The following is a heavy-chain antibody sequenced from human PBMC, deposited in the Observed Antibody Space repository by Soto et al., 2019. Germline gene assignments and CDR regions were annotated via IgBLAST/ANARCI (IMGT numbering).Heavy chain of an antibody. CDR1: GFTFSSYA. J-gene: IGHJ4*02. CDR2: IRDTGAST. Sequence: GGSLRLSCAASGFTFSSYAMSWVRQAPGKGLEWVSSIRDTGASTYYADSVKGWFTISRDNSKNTLYLQMNSLKTEDTAVYYCTTDLVWLKNWGQGTLVTVSS. CDR3: TTDLVWLKN. D-gene: IGHD3-3*01. V-gene: IGHV3-23*01.